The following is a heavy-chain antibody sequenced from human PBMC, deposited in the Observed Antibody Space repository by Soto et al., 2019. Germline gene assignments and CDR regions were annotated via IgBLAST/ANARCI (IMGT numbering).Heavy chain of an antibody. J-gene: IGHJ4*02. CDR2: IHDSVTT. CDR3: ASRYSYGHFDY. CDR1: GASVSNSY. V-gene: IGHV4-59*08. Sequence: QVQLQESGPGLVKPSETLSLACTVSGASVSNSYWSWIRQPPGKGLEWIGYIHDSVTTTYNPSLKSRVTISVDTSKNQFSLKLNSVTAADTAVYYCASRYSYGHFDYWGQGTLVTVSS. D-gene: IGHD1-1*01.